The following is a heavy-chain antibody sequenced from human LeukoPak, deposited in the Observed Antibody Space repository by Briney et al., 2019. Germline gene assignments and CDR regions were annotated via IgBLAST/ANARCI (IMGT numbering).Heavy chain of an antibody. V-gene: IGHV1-2*02. J-gene: IGHJ6*02. CDR2: INPNSGGT. CDR1: GYTFTGYY. Sequence: ASVKVSCKASGYTFTGYYMHWVRQAPGQGLEWMGWINPNSGGTNYAQKFQGRVTMTRDTSISTAYMELSRLRSGDTAVYYCARAPRGAFGMDVWGQGTTVTVSS. D-gene: IGHD3-10*01. CDR3: ARAPRGAFGMDV.